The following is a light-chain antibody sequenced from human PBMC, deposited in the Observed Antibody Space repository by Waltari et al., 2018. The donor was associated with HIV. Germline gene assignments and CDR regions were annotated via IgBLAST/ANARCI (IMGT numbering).Light chain of an antibody. CDR3: ATWDDSLSGLWV. J-gene: IGLJ3*02. V-gene: IGLV1-47*01. CDR1: SSNIGSNY. Sequence: QSVLTPPPSASGTPGQRVTISCSGSSSNIGSNYVYWYHQLPGTAPKLLIYRNNPRRSGVPDRFSGSKSGTSASLAISGLRSEDEADYYWATWDDSLSGLWVFGGGTKLTVL. CDR2: RNN.